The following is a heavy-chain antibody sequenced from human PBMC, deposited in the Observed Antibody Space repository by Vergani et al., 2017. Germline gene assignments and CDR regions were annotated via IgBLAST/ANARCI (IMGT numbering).Heavy chain of an antibody. D-gene: IGHD3-22*01. CDR1: GFTFSSCSMN. CDR3: ARCFRDEGMIYGGTVENWFDP. CDR2: IYYSENK. Sequence: VQLVESGGGLVKRGGSLRLSCAASGFTFSSCSMNWVRQAPGKGLEWIGSIYYSENKFYNPSLESRVTLSIDTTKNQFSLKLKSVTAADTAVYYCARCFRDEGMIYGGTVENWFDPWGQGTLVTVSS. V-gene: IGHV4-39*01. J-gene: IGHJ5*02.